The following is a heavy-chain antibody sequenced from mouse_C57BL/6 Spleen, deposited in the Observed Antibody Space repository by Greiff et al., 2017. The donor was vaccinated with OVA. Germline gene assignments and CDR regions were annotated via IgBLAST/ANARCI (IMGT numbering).Heavy chain of an antibody. J-gene: IGHJ4*01. Sequence: VQLKESGPELVKPGASVKIPCKASGYTFTDYNMDWVKQSHGKSLEWIGDINPNNGGTIYNQKFKGKATLTVDKSSSTAYMELRSLTSEDTAVYYCARVGYYGYYYAMDYWGQGTSVTVSS. CDR3: ARVGYYGYYYAMDY. D-gene: IGHD1-2*01. CDR2: INPNNGGT. V-gene: IGHV1-18*01. CDR1: GYTFTDYN.